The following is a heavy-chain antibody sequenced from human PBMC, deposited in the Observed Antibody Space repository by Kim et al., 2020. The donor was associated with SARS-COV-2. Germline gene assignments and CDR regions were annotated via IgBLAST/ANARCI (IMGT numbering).Heavy chain of an antibody. J-gene: IGHJ4*02. V-gene: IGHV1-46*02. CDR1: GYTFNSYY. CDR2: IIPSGDST. D-gene: IGHD6-19*01. Sequence: ASVKVSCKASGYTFNSYYMHWVRQAPGQGLEWMGLIIPSGDSTNHAQKFQGRVTMTRDPSTSTVYMELSSLRSEDTAVYYCVRELRGGWFDYWGQGTLVSVSS. CDR3: VRELRGGWFDY.